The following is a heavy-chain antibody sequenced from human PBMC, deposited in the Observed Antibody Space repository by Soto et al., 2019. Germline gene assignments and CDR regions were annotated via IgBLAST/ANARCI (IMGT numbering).Heavy chain of an antibody. CDR2: IVVGSGNT. CDR3: AAGCPRRIREPYACYGMDV. J-gene: IGHJ6*02. CDR1: GFTFTSSA. D-gene: IGHD5-18*01. V-gene: IGHV1-58*01. Sequence: SVKVSCKASGFTFTSSAVQWVRQARGQRLEWIGWIVVGSGNTNYAQKFQERVTITRDMSTSTAYMELSSLRSEDTAVYYCAAGCPRRIREPYACYGMDVWGQGTKVTVSS.